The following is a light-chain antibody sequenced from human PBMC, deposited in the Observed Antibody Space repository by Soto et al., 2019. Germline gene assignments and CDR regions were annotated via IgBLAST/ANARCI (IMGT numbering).Light chain of an antibody. CDR1: QSVSSY. J-gene: IGKJ3*01. CDR3: QQRSNWPVT. CDR2: DAS. Sequence: EIVLTQSPATLSLSPGERATLSCRASQSVSSYLAWYQQKPGQAPRLFIYDASNRATGIPARFSGSGSGTDFTLTISSLEPEDFAVYCCQQRSNWPVTFGPGTKVDIK. V-gene: IGKV3-11*01.